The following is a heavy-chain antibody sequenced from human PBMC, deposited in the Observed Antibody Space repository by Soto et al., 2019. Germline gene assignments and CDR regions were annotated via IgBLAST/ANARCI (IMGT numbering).Heavy chain of an antibody. V-gene: IGHV4-34*01. CDR3: ARGCRIIFDF. J-gene: IGHJ4*02. Sequence: QVQLQQWGAGLLKPSETLSLTCAVYGGSFSGYYWSWIRQPPGKGLEWIGEINHSGSTNSTPSLKSRITTSADTSPNPFPLKLSSVTAADTARFYCARGCRIIFDFWCTGPLVTVSS. CDR2: INHSGST. CDR1: GGSFSGYY.